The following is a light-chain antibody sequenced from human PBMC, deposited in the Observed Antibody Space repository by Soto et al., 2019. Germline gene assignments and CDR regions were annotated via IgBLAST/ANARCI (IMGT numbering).Light chain of an antibody. J-gene: IGKJ2*01. V-gene: IGKV3-20*01. CDR2: DAS. CDR1: QTVSSSS. Sequence: EIVLAQSPGTLSLSPGESATLSCRASQTVSSSSLAWYQQKPGQSPRLLIYDASRRASGIPDRFSAGGSGTDFTFTISRLEPEGFAVYYCQQYGSSPVTFGQGTKVEIK. CDR3: QQYGSSPVT.